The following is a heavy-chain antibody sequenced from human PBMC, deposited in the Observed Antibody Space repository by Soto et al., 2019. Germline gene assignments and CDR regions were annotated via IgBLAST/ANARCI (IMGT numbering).Heavy chain of an antibody. J-gene: IGHJ4*02. CDR3: ARSSDGYGYRESWFYY. Sequence: QVQLVQSGAEVKKPGSSVKVSCKASGGTFSSYAISWVRQAPGQGLEWMGGIIPIFGTANFAQEFQGRLTNTEDESPSTAYMELSSLRADGTAVYYCARSSDGYGYRESWFYYWGQGTLVTGFS. D-gene: IGHD5-18*01. CDR2: IIPIFGTA. CDR1: GGTFSSYA. V-gene: IGHV1-69*01.